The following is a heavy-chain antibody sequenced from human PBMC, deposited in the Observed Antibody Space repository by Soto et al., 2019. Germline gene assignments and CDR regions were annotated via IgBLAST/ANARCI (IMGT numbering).Heavy chain of an antibody. CDR1: GFTFSSYW. D-gene: IGHD6-13*01. CDR2: IKQDGSEK. J-gene: IGHJ5*02. Sequence: GGSLRLSCAASGFTFSSYWMSWVRQAPGKGLEWVANIKQDGSEKYYVDSVKGRFTISRDNAKNSLYLQMNSLRAEDTAVYYCASGSSSGWSIADFAHLQGDNWLDTWGQGTLVTVSS. V-gene: IGHV3-7*01. CDR3: ASGSSSGWSIADFAHLQGDNWLDT.